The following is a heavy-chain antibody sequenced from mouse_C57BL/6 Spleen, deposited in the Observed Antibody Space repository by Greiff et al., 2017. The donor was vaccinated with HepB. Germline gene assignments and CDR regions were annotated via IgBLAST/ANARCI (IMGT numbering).Heavy chain of an antibody. V-gene: IGHV1-81*01. Sequence: VQLQQSGAELARPGASVKLSCKASGYTFTSYGISWVKQRTGQGLEWIGEIYPRSGNTYYNEKFKGKATLTADKSSSTAYMELRSLTSEDSAVYFCARYEITTVRGYYFDYWGQGTTLTVSS. CDR3: ARYEITTVRGYYFDY. CDR1: GYTFTSYG. CDR2: IYPRSGNT. J-gene: IGHJ2*01. D-gene: IGHD1-1*01.